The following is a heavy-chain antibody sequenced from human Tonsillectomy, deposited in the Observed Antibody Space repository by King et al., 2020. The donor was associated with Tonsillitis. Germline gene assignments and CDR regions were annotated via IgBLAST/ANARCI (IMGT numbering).Heavy chain of an antibody. V-gene: IGHV3-48*04. D-gene: IGHD7-27*01. CDR1: GFTFSAYT. Sequence: DVQLVESGGGLVQPGGSLRLSCAASGFTFSAYTMNWVRQAPGKGLEWISFVNTSYSITDYADSVRGRFTISRDNAKNSLYLQMSSMRADDTAVYYCVRDHLWAFDYWGQGILVTVSS. CDR3: VRDHLWAFDY. CDR2: VNTSYSIT. J-gene: IGHJ4*02.